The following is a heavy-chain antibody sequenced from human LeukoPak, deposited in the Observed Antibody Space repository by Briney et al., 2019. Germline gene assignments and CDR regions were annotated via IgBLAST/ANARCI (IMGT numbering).Heavy chain of an antibody. CDR2: IIPIFGTA. Sequence: ASVKVSCKASGGTFSSYAIIWVRQAPGQGLEWMGGIIPIFGTANYAQKFQGRVTITTDESTSTAYMELSSLRSEDTAVYYCARGRLQLYFDYWGQGTLVTVSS. CDR1: GGTFSSYA. V-gene: IGHV1-69*05. J-gene: IGHJ4*02. CDR3: ARGRLQLYFDY. D-gene: IGHD4-11*01.